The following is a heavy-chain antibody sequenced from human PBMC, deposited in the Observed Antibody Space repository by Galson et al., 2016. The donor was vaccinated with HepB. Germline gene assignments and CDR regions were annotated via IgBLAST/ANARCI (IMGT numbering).Heavy chain of an antibody. CDR1: GFTFSSYS. V-gene: IGHV3-21*01. D-gene: IGHD5-18*01. CDR3: ARAGGYSYPYVDY. CDR2: ISRSSSYI. J-gene: IGHJ4*02. Sequence: SLRLSCAASGFTFSSYSMNWVRQAPGKGLEWVSSISRSSSYIYSADSVKGRFTISRDNAKNSLYLQMNSLRAEDTAVYYCARAGGYSYPYVDYWGQGTLVTVSS.